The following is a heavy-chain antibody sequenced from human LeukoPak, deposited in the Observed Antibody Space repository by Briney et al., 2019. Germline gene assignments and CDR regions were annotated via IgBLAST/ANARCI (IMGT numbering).Heavy chain of an antibody. CDR2: ISYDGSNK. V-gene: IGHV3-30*18. D-gene: IGHD6-19*01. J-gene: IGHJ6*03. CDR3: AKGAGIAVAGTAYYYYYYMDV. CDR1: GFTFSSYG. Sequence: AGGSLRLSCAASGFTFSSYGMHWVRQAPGKGLEWVAVISYDGSNKYYADSVKGRFTISRDNSKNTLYLQMNSLRAEDTAVYYCAKGAGIAVAGTAYYYYYYMDVWGKGTTVTISS.